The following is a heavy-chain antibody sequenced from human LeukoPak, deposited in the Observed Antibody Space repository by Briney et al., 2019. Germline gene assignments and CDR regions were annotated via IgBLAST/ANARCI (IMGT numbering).Heavy chain of an antibody. D-gene: IGHD3-22*01. Sequence: GGSLRLSCAASGFTFSDYYMSWIRQAPGKGLEWVSYISSSGSTIYYADSVKGRFTISRDNAKDSLYLQMNSLRAEDTAVYYCARPYYYDSSGYYPVGDWGQGTLVTVSS. CDR2: ISSSGSTI. V-gene: IGHV3-11*04. CDR1: GFTFSDYY. J-gene: IGHJ4*02. CDR3: ARPYYYDSSGYYPVGD.